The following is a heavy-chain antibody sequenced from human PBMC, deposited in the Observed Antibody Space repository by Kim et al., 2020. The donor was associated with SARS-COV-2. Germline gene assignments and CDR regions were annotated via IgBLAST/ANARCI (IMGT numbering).Heavy chain of an antibody. V-gene: IGHV4-39*07. J-gene: IGHJ4*02. CDR1: GGSISSSTYY. Sequence: SETLSLTCTVSGGSISSSTYYWGWIRQPPGKGLEWTGNIYYSGTTYYNPSLKNRVTVSVDTSKNQFSLQLSSVTAADTAVYYCTRGWRFNFDSSGQGTL. D-gene: IGHD2-15*01. CDR2: IYYSGTT. CDR3: TRGWRFNFDS.